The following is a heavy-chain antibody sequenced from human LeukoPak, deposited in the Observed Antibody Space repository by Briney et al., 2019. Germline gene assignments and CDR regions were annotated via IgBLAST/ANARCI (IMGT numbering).Heavy chain of an antibody. V-gene: IGHV3-7*01. CDR2: INKDGSER. D-gene: IGHD4-17*01. CDR3: ARESKGRSKIDY. J-gene: IGHJ4*02. CDR1: GFTFSGYW. Sequence: PGGSLRLSCAASGFTFSGYWMSWVRQAPGKGLEWVANINKDGSERYNVDSVKGRFTISRDNANKSPYLQMNSLRAEDTSVYYCARESKGRSKIDYWGQGTLVTVSS.